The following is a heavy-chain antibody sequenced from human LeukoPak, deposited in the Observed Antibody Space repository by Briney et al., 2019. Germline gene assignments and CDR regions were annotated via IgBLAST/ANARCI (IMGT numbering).Heavy chain of an antibody. D-gene: IGHD2-15*01. J-gene: IGHJ3*02. V-gene: IGHV1-69*05. CDR1: GGTFSGYA. CDR2: IIPIFGTA. Sequence: SVKVSCKASGGTFSGYAISWVRQAPGQGLEWMGGIIPIFGTANYAQKFQGRVTITTDESTSTAYMELSSLRSEDTAVYYCARMVESGHDAFDIWGQGTMVTVSS. CDR3: ARMVESGHDAFDI.